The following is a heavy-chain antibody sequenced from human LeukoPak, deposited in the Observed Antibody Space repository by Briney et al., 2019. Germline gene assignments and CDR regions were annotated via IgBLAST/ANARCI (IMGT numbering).Heavy chain of an antibody. J-gene: IGHJ4*02. CDR3: ASLGN. V-gene: IGHV3-7*01. CDR1: GFTFSDFS. Sequence: PGGSLRLSCAASGFTFSDFSISWVRQAPGKGLEWVANIKQDGSEKFYVDSVKGRFTISRDNAKNSLFLQMNSLRADDTAVYYCASLGNWGQGTLVTASS. CDR2: IKQDGSEK. D-gene: IGHD1-1*01.